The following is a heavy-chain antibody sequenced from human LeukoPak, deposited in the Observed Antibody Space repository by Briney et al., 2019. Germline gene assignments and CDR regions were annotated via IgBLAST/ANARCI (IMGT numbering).Heavy chain of an antibody. Sequence: GGSLRLSCAASGFTFSSHSMNWVRQAPGKGLEWVSSISSSSSYIYYADSVKGRFTISRDNAKNSLYLQMNSLRAEDTAVYYCARVRERTIFGVPPDYWGQGTLVTVSS. V-gene: IGHV3-21*01. CDR3: ARVRERTIFGVPPDY. CDR2: ISSSSSYI. J-gene: IGHJ4*02. D-gene: IGHD3-3*01. CDR1: GFTFSSHS.